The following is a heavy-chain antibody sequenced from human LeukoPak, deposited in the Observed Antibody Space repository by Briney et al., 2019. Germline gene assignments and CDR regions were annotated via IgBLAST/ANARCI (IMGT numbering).Heavy chain of an antibody. Sequence: GASVKVSCKASGGTFSSYAISWVRQAPGQGLEWMGGIIPIFGTANYAQKFQGRVTITADESTSTAYMELSSPRSEDTAVYYCARGRRYCSSTSCYPGYYGMDVWGKGTTVTVSS. CDR2: IIPIFGTA. V-gene: IGHV1-69*13. J-gene: IGHJ6*04. CDR3: ARGRRYCSSTSCYPGYYGMDV. CDR1: GGTFSSYA. D-gene: IGHD2-2*01.